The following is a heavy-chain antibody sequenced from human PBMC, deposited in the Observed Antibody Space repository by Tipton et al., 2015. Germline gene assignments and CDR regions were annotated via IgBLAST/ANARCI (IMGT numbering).Heavy chain of an antibody. Sequence: RSLRLSCAASGFNFHDYAMHWVRQVPGKGLEWVSGIDWSSGSIGYADSVKGRFGISRDNAKRSLYLQMNSLRPEDTAFYHCVKGVWEMPGNYFDSWGPGTLVTVSS. D-gene: IGHD1-26*01. CDR1: GFNFHDYA. V-gene: IGHV3-9*01. CDR2: IDWSSGSI. CDR3: VKGVWEMPGNYFDS. J-gene: IGHJ4*02.